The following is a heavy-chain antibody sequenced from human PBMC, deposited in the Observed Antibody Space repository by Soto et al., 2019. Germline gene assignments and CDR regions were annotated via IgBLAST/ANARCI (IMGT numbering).Heavy chain of an antibody. V-gene: IGHV4-59*01. J-gene: IGHJ4*02. D-gene: IGHD2-15*01. CDR1: GGSISSYY. CDR3: ARRYCGGGSCYSGFDY. Sequence: KQSQTLSLTCTVSGGSISSYYWSWIRQPPGKGLEWIGYIYHSGSTNYNPSLKSRVTMSVDTSKNQFSLRLSSVTAADTAMYYCARRYCGGGSCYSGFDYWGQGTLVTVSS. CDR2: IYHSGST.